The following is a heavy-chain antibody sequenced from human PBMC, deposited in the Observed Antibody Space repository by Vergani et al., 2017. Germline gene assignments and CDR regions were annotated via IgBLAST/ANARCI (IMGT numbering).Heavy chain of an antibody. J-gene: IGHJ6*01. V-gene: IGHV4-59*01. Sequence: QVQLQESGPGLVKPSETLSLTCTVSGGSISSYYWSWIRQPPGKGLECIGYIYYRWSTNYNPSPKSQVTISVDTSKNQFSLKLSSVTAADTAVYYCARSGTRGSSWYDSYYGMDVWRQGTTVSVSS. CDR2: IYYRWST. CDR3: ARSGTRGSSWYDSYYGMDV. D-gene: IGHD6-13*01. CDR1: GGSISSYY.